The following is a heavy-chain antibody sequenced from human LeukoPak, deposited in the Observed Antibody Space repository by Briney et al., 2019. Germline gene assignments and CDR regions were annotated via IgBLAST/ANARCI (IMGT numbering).Heavy chain of an antibody. Sequence: GASLGLSCAASTFSFSAFSMNWVRQAPAKGLEGVTYISNSSRTTYYADSVKRRFTISRDNAKNSLYVQINSRRDEDTAVYYCARDKHDSSGYYTPTFFDHWGQGTLV. CDR3: ARDKHDSSGYYTPTFFDH. D-gene: IGHD3-22*01. V-gene: IGHV3-48*02. J-gene: IGHJ4*02. CDR2: ISNSSRTT. CDR1: TFSFSAFS.